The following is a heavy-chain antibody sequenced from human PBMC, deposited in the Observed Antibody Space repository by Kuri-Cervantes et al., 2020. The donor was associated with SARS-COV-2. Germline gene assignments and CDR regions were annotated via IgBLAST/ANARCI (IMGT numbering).Heavy chain of an antibody. CDR1: GYTFTGYY. CDR2: INPNSGGT. V-gene: IGHV1-2*04. J-gene: IGHJ5*02. D-gene: IGHD3-10*01. Sequence: ASVKVFCKASGYTFTGYYMHWVRQAPGQGLEWMGWINPNSGGTNYAQKFQGWVTMTRDTSISTVYMELSRRTSDVTALYYCARGEGVRGLMVVFRWRGAGPLDLWGQGSPVTVSS. CDR3: ARGEGVRGLMVVFRWRGAGPLDL.